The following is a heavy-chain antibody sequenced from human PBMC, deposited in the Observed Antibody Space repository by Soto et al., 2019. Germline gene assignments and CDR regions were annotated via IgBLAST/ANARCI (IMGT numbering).Heavy chain of an antibody. CDR2: INAGNGNT. CDR3: AREWYSRSWSLGYYYYGMDV. Sequence: QVQLVQSGAEVKKPGASVKVSCKASGYTFTSYAMHWVRQAPGQRLEWMGWINAGNGNTKYSQKFQGRVTITRDTAASTGYMELSSLRSEDTAVYYCAREWYSRSWSLGYYYYGMDVWGQGTTVTVSS. CDR1: GYTFTSYA. J-gene: IGHJ6*02. V-gene: IGHV1-3*01. D-gene: IGHD6-13*01.